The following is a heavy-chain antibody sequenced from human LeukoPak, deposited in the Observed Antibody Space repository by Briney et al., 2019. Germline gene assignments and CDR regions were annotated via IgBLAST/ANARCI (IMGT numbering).Heavy chain of an antibody. D-gene: IGHD6-13*01. CDR1: GYSFTSYW. CDR2: IYPGVSDT. V-gene: IGHV5-51*01. J-gene: IGHJ4*02. CDR3: ARGGAAAGETYYFDY. Sequence: GESLKISCKGSGYSFTSYWIGWVRQLPGKGLEWMGSIYPGVSDTRYSPSFQGQVTISADKSISTAYLQWSSLKASDTAMYYCARGGAAAGETYYFDYWGQGTLVTVSS.